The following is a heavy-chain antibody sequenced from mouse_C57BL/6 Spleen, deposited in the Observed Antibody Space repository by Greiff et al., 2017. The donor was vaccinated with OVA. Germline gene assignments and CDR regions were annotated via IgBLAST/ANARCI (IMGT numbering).Heavy chain of an antibody. CDR3: ARADIDYDYDGGDFDY. CDR2: ILPGSGST. CDR1: GYTFTGYW. V-gene: IGHV1-9*01. D-gene: IGHD2-4*01. J-gene: IGHJ2*01. Sequence: QVQLQQSGAELLKPGASVKLSCKATGYTFTGYWIEWVKQRPGHGLEWIGEILPGSGSTNYNEKFKGKATFTAYTSSNTAYMQLSSLTTEDSAIYYCARADIDYDYDGGDFDYWGQGTTLTVSS.